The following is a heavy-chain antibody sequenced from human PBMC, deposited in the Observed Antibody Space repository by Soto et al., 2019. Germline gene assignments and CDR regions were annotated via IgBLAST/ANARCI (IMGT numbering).Heavy chain of an antibody. CDR3: ASEAPDYYDSSGYYPNY. J-gene: IGHJ4*02. CDR2: IWTDGRGT. CDR1: GFSFSNYW. D-gene: IGHD3-22*01. V-gene: IGHV3-33*08. Sequence: PGGSLRLSCAASGFSFSNYWMHWVRQAPGKGLEWVAGIWTDGRGTDYADSVKGRFTISRDNSKNTLYLQMNSLRAEDTAVYYCASEAPDYYDSSGYYPNYWGQGTLVTVSS.